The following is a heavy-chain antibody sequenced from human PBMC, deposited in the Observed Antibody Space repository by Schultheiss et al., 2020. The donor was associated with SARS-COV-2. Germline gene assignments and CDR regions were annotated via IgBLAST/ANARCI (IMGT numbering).Heavy chain of an antibody. J-gene: IGHJ6*02. Sequence: SVKVSCKASGFTFTSSAVQWVRQARGQRLEWIGWIVVGSGNTNYAQKFQERVTITRDMSTSTAYMELSSLRSDDTAVYYCAAYSSSWYGNYYYYGMDVWGQGTTVTVSS. D-gene: IGHD6-13*01. CDR1: GFTFTSSA. CDR2: IVVGSGNT. CDR3: AAYSSSWYGNYYYYGMDV. V-gene: IGHV1-58*01.